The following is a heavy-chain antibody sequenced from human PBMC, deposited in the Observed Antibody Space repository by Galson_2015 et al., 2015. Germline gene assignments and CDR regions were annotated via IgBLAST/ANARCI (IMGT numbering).Heavy chain of an antibody. CDR1: GFTFSSYS. CDR2: ISYDGSNK. V-gene: IGHV3-30*05. CDR3: TRGGSMGGVQGEPIDY. D-gene: IGHD3-10*01. Sequence: SLRLSCAASGFTFSSYSMNWVRQAPGKGLEWVAVISYDGSNKYYADSVKGRFTISRDNSKNTLYLQMNSLRAEDTAVYYCTRGGSMGGVQGEPIDYWGQGTLVTVSS. J-gene: IGHJ4*02.